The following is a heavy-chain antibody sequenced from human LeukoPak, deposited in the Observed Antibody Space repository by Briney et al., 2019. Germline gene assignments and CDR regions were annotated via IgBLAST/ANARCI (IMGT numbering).Heavy chain of an antibody. D-gene: IGHD3-10*01. J-gene: IGHJ5*02. CDR2: IIPIFGTA. CDR3: ASHPRGDPGSYFFDP. V-gene: IGHV1-69*01. CDR1: GGTFSSYA. Sequence: SVKVSCKASGGTFSSYAISWVRQAPGQGLEWMGGIIPIFGTANYAQKFQGRVTITADESTSTAYMELSSLRSEDTAVYYCASHPRGDPGSYFFDPWGQGTLVTVSS.